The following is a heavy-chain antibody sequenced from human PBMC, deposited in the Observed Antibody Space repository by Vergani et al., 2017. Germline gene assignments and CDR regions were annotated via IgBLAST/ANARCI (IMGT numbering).Heavy chain of an antibody. V-gene: IGHV4-59*01. CDR3: ARVHDYVWGSYRRIGYFDY. J-gene: IGHJ4*02. CDR2: IYYSGST. Sequence: QVQLQESGPGLVKPSEPLSLPCTVSGGSISSYYWSWIRQPPGKGLEWIGYIYYSGSTNYNPSLKSRVTISVDTSKNQFSLKLSSVTAADTAVYYCARVHDYVWGSYRRIGYFDYWGQGTLVTVSS. CDR1: GGSISSYY. D-gene: IGHD3-16*02.